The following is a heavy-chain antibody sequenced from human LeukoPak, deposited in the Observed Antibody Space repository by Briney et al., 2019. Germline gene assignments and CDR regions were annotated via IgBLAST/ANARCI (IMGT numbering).Heavy chain of an antibody. D-gene: IGHD3-10*01. Sequence: SETLSLTCTVSGGSICSYYWSWIRQPPGKGLEWIGYIYYSGSTNYNPSLKSRVTISVDTSKNQFSLKLSSVTAADTAVYYCARGSPSYFDYWGQGTLVTVSS. J-gene: IGHJ4*02. V-gene: IGHV4-59*01. CDR3: ARGSPSYFDY. CDR1: GGSICSYY. CDR2: IYYSGST.